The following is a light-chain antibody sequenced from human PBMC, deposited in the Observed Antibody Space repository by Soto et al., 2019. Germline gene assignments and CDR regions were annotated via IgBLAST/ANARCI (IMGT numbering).Light chain of an antibody. CDR1: SSNIGSNY. CDR2: RNN. Sequence: QSVLTQPPSASGTPGQRVNISCSGSSSNIGSNYVYWYQQLPGTAPKLLIYRNNQRPSGVPDRFSGSKSGTSASLAISGLRSEDEADYYCAAWDDSLKVFGTGTKVTVL. V-gene: IGLV1-47*01. CDR3: AAWDDSLKV. J-gene: IGLJ1*01.